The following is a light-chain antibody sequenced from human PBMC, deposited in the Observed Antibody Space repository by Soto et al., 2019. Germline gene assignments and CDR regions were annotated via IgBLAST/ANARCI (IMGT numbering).Light chain of an antibody. V-gene: IGKV1-12*01. Sequence: DVQMTQSPSSVSASVGDRVTITCRASQGISTWLAWYQQKPGKAPNLLIYGESSLQSGVPSRFSGSGAGPDFTLTMSSLQPEDFASYYCQRTSRFPHSVGEGTKLEIK. CDR3: QRTSRFPHS. CDR1: QGISTW. CDR2: GES. J-gene: IGKJ2*03.